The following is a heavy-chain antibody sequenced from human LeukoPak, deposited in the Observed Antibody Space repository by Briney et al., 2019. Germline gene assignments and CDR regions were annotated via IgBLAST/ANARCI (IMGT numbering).Heavy chain of an antibody. J-gene: IGHJ4*02. CDR2: IKSKTDGGTT. V-gene: IGHV3-15*01. D-gene: IGHD3-16*02. CDR1: GFTFSNAW. Sequence: GGSLRFSCAASGFTFSNAWMSWVRQAPGKGLEWVGRIKSKTDGGTTDYAAPVKGRFTISRDDSKNKVYLQMNSLKTEDTAVYYCTTDTRDDYVWGSYRYTTPWIDYWGQGTLATVSS. CDR3: TTDTRDDYVWGSYRYTTPWIDY.